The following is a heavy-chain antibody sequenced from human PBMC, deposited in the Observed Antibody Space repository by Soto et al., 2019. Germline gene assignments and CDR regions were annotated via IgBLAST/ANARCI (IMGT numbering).Heavy chain of an antibody. V-gene: IGHV3-23*01. D-gene: IGHD3-22*01. Sequence: EVQLLESGGGLVQPGGSLRLSCAASGFTFSSYAMSWVRQAPGKGLEWVSAISGSGGSTYYADSVKGRFTISRDNSKNTLDLQMNSLRAEDTAVYYCAKTQEGDSSGYYSDYFDYWGQGTLVTVSS. CDR3: AKTQEGDSSGYYSDYFDY. J-gene: IGHJ4*02. CDR2: ISGSGGST. CDR1: GFTFSSYA.